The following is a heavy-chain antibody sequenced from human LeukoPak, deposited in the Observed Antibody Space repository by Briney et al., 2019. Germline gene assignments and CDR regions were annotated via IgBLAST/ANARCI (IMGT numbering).Heavy chain of an antibody. CDR1: GSTFSSYS. V-gene: IGHV3-21*01. CDR3: ARDLTVSYYYYGMDV. Sequence: GGSLRLSCAASGSTFSSYSMNWVRQAPGKGLEWVSSISSSSSYIYYADSVKGRFTISRDDAKNSLYLQMNSLRAEDTAVYYCARDLTVSYYYYGMDVWGQGTTVTVSS. D-gene: IGHD4-17*01. J-gene: IGHJ6*02. CDR2: ISSSSSYI.